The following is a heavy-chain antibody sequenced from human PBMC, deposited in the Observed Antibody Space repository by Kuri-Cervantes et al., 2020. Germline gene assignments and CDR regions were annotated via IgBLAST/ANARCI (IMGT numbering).Heavy chain of an antibody. CDR3: ARDEAYDFWSGYYRTLYYYGMDV. CDR1: GFTFSSYG. V-gene: IGHV3-7*01. J-gene: IGHJ6*01. Sequence: GGSLRLSCAASGFTFSSYGMSWVRQAPGKGLEWVANIKQDGSEKYYVDSVKGRFTISRDDSKNTLYLQMNSLRAEDTAVYYCARDEAYDFWSGYYRTLYYYGMDVWGQGTTVTVSS. D-gene: IGHD3-3*01. CDR2: IKQDGSEK.